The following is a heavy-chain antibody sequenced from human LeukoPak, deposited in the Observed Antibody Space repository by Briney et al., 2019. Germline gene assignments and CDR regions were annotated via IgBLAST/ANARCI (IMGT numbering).Heavy chain of an antibody. V-gene: IGHV4-59*08. Sequence: SETLSLSCSVSGDSISSYYWSGIRQPPEKELELIGYIYNSGSTNYNPSLKSRVTISKDTSKNQFSLRLNSVTAADTAVYYCARHGGSYTFDHWGQGTLVTVSS. CDR3: ARHGGSYTFDH. D-gene: IGHD1-26*01. CDR2: IYNSGST. J-gene: IGHJ4*02. CDR1: GDSISSYY.